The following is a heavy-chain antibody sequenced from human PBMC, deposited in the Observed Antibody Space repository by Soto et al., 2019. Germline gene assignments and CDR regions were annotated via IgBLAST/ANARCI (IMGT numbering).Heavy chain of an antibody. V-gene: IGHV3-11*01. J-gene: IGHJ5*02. CDR2: ITFSGNTV. Sequence: GGSLRLSCAASGFTFSDSYMSWIRQAPGKGLEWISYITFSGNTVYYADSLKGRFTISRDNSAYAVYLQMNNLRVEDTAVYYCAKDAIAGDGVWLAHAWGRGTAVTVSS. CDR3: AKDAIAGDGVWLAHA. D-gene: IGHD4-17*01. CDR1: GFTFSDSY.